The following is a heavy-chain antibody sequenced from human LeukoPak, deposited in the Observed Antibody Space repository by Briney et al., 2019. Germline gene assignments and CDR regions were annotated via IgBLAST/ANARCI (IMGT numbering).Heavy chain of an antibody. D-gene: IGHD3-10*01. V-gene: IGHV1-69*13. CDR2: IIPIFGTA. CDR1: GGTFSSYA. J-gene: IGHJ4*02. CDR3: ARLRFGELYIDY. Sequence: GASVKVSCKASGGTFSSYAISWVRQAPGQGLEWMGGIIPIFGTANYAQKFQGRVTITADESTSTAYMELSSLRSEDPAVYYCARLRFGELYIDYWGQGTLVTVSS.